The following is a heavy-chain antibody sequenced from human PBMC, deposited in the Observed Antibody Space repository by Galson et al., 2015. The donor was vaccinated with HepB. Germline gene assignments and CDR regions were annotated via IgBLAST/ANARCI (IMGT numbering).Heavy chain of an antibody. V-gene: IGHV4-34*01. J-gene: IGHJ3*02. CDR3: ATDISGDDAFDI. D-gene: IGHD3-22*01. Sequence: ETLSLTCGVYGDSFTNYYWGWFRQPPGKGLEWIGDTTRSGSTKYNPSLKSRVTISIDTSNKQFFLKLNSVTAADTAVFYCATDISGDDAFDIWGQGTLVTVSS. CDR2: TTRSGST. CDR1: GDSFTNYY.